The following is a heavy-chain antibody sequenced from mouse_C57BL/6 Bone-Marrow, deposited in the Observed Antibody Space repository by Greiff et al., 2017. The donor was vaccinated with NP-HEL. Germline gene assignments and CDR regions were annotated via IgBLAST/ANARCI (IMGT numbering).Heavy chain of an antibody. J-gene: IGHJ4*01. CDR1: GYTFTSYG. D-gene: IGHD2-3*01. Sequence: VQLQQSGAELARPGASVKLSCKASGYTFTSYGISWVKQRTGQGLEWIGEIYPRSGNTYYNEKFKGKATLTADKSSSTAYMELRSLTSEDSAGYFCAGYSYYYAMDYWGQGTSVTVSS. CDR3: AGYSYYYAMDY. CDR2: IYPRSGNT. V-gene: IGHV1-81*01.